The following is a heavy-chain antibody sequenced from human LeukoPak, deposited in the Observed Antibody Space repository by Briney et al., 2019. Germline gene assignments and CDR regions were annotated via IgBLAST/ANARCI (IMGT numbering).Heavy chain of an antibody. Sequence: ASVKVSCKASGYTFTSYDINWGRQATGQGLEWMGWMNPNSGNTGYAQKFQGRVTMTRNTSISTAYMELSSLRSEDTAVYYCARAGPYYDFWSGYYSGYYYYYYMDVWGKGTTVTVSS. CDR1: GYTFTSYD. D-gene: IGHD3-3*01. CDR3: ARAGPYYDFWSGYYSGYYYYYYMDV. CDR2: MNPNSGNT. V-gene: IGHV1-8*01. J-gene: IGHJ6*03.